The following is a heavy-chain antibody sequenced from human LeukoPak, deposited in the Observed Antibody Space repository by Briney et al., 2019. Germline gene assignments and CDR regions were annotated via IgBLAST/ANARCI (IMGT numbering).Heavy chain of an antibody. CDR3: AREVVVPAAMSFRYCYYGMDV. V-gene: IGHV4-30-2*06. CDR2: IYHSGST. CDR1: GGSISSGGYS. J-gene: IGHJ6*04. Sequence: SQTLSLTCAVSGGSISSGGYSWSWIRQSPGKGLEWIGYIYHSGSTYYNPSLKSRVTISVDRSKNQFSLKLSSVTAADTAVYFCAREVVVPAAMSFRYCYYGMDVWGKGTTVTVSS. D-gene: IGHD2-2*01.